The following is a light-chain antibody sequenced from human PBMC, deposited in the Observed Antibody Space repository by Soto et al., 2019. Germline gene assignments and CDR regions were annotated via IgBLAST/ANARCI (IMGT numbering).Light chain of an antibody. CDR2: GAS. CDR1: QSVSSN. Sequence: EIVMTQSPATLSVSPGERATLSCRASQSVSSNLAWYQQKPGQAPRLLIYGASTRATGIPARFSGSGSGTEFTLIISSVQSEDVAVYYCQQYNNWPPWTFGQGNKLEIK. CDR3: QQYNNWPPWT. V-gene: IGKV3-15*01. J-gene: IGKJ2*02.